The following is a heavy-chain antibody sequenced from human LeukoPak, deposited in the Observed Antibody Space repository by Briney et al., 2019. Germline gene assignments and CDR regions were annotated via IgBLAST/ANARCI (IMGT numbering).Heavy chain of an antibody. CDR3: ARASGYYKYFDY. J-gene: IGHJ4*02. CDR2: ISGSGGST. V-gene: IGHV3-23*01. CDR1: GFTFSSYA. Sequence: GGSLRLSCAASGFTFSSYAMSWVRQAPGKGLEWVSAISGSGGSTYYADSVKGRFTISRDNSKNTLYLQMNSLRAEDTAVYYCARASGYYKYFDYWGQGTLVTVSS. D-gene: IGHD5-12*01.